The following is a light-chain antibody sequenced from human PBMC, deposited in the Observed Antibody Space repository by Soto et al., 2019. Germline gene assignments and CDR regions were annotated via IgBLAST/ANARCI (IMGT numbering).Light chain of an antibody. J-gene: IGKJ4*01. V-gene: IGKV3-20*01. CDR1: QSVRSSY. CDR2: GAS. Sequence: EIVLTQSPGTLSLSPGERATLSCRASQSVRSSYLPWYQQKPSQAPRLLIYGASSGATGIPDRFSGSGSGTDLTLTISKLEPEDFAVYNCQQYGSSPLTFGGGTKVEIK. CDR3: QQYGSSPLT.